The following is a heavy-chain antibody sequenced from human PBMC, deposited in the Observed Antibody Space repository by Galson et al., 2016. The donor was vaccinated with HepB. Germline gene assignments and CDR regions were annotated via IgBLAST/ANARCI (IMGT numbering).Heavy chain of an antibody. V-gene: IGHV3-23*01. CDR3: AKGLKGRDYYGMDV. Sequence: FLRLSCAASGFTFSSYAMSWVRQAPGKGLEWVSAISGSGGSTYYADSVKGRVTISRDNSKNTLYLQMNSLRAEDTAVYYCAKGLKGRDYYGMDVWGQGTTVTVSS. J-gene: IGHJ6*02. CDR1: GFTFSSYA. CDR2: ISGSGGST.